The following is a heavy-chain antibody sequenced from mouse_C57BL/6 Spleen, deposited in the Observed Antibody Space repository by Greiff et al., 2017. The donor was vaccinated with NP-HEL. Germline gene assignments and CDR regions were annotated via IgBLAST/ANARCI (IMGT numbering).Heavy chain of an antibody. CDR3: AFIALDY. V-gene: IGHV1-50*01. D-gene: IGHD1-1*01. CDR2: IDPSDSYT. J-gene: IGHJ4*01. Sequence: VQLQQPGAELVKPGASVKLSCKASGYTFTSYWMQWVKQRPGQGLEWIGRIDPSDSYTNYNQKFKGKATLTVDTSSSTAYMQLSSLTSEDSAVYYCAFIALDYWGQGTSVTVSS. CDR1: GYTFTSYW.